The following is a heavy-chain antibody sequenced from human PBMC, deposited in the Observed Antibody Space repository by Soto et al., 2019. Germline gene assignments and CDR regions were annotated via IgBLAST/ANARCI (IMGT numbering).Heavy chain of an antibody. J-gene: IGHJ4*02. Sequence: EVQLLESGGGLVQPGGSLRLSCAASGFTFPNYVMNWVRQAPGKGLECVSALSGSGGSTYYADSVKGRFTISRDNSKNTRYLQLNSLRAEDSAVYYCAKSPLRATIFDYWGQGPLVTASS. CDR2: LSGSGGST. V-gene: IGHV3-23*01. CDR1: GFTFPNYV. CDR3: AKSPLRATIFDY.